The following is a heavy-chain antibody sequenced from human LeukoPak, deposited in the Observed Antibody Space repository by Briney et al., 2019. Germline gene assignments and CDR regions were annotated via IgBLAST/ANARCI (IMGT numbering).Heavy chain of an antibody. CDR2: ISSSGSNT. CDR3: ARVLYYYDSSGYSYYFDY. D-gene: IGHD3-22*01. CDR1: GFTFSDYY. V-gene: IGHV3-11*04. Sequence: GGSLRLSCAASGFTFSDYYMSWIRQAPGKGLEWVSYISSSGSNTYYADSVKGRFTISRDNAKNSLYLQMNSLRAEDTAVYYCARVLYYYDSSGYSYYFDYWGQGTLVTVSS. J-gene: IGHJ4*02.